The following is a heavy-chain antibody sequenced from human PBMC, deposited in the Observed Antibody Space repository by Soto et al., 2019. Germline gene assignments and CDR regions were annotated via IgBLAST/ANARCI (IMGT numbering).Heavy chain of an antibody. Sequence: GGSLRLSXAASGFTFRDYYMTWIRQAPGKGLEWFSYISSSGSTIYYADSVKGRFTISRDNAKNSLFLQMNSLRAEDTAVYYCARLVTATRNYYYGMDVWGQGTTVTVSS. CDR2: ISSSGSTI. CDR1: GFTFRDYY. D-gene: IGHD1-20*01. CDR3: ARLVTATRNYYYGMDV. V-gene: IGHV3-11*01. J-gene: IGHJ6*02.